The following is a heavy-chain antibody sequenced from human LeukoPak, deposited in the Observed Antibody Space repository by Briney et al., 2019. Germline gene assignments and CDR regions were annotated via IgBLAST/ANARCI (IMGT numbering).Heavy chain of an antibody. CDR1: GFTFSSYA. J-gene: IGHJ4*02. Sequence: GGSLRLSCAASGFTFSSYAMHWVRQALGKGLEWVAVISYDGSNKYYADSVKGRFTISRDNSKNTLYLQMNSLRAEDTAVYYCARGFLPGIAVAGTGDYWGQGTLVTVSS. D-gene: IGHD6-19*01. CDR2: ISYDGSNK. V-gene: IGHV3-30*04. CDR3: ARGFLPGIAVAGTGDY.